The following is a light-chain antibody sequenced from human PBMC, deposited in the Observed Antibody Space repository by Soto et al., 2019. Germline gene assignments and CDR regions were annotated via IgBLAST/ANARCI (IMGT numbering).Light chain of an antibody. CDR1: QSIGNF. CDR2: AAS. V-gene: IGKV1-39*01. Sequence: DIQMTQSPSSLSASVGDRVTITCRVSQSIGNFLNWYQQKPGKPPKLLIYAASSLQNGVPSGFSGSGSGIDFTLTISSLQPEDFATYYCHQTYSVPPTFGPGTKVDV. CDR3: HQTYSVPPT. J-gene: IGKJ3*01.